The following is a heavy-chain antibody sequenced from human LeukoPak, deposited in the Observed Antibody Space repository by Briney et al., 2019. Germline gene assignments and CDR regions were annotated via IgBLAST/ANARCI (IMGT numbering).Heavy chain of an antibody. V-gene: IGHV1-2*02. CDR3: ARVSGGEPLEDFDY. Sequence: ASVKVSCKASGYTFTGYYMHWVRQAPGQGLEWMGWINPNSGGTNYAQKFQGRVTMTRDTSISTAYMELSRLRSDDTAVYYCARVSGGEPLEDFDYWGQGTLVTVSS. CDR1: GYTFTGYY. J-gene: IGHJ4*02. CDR2: INPNSGGT. D-gene: IGHD1-14*01.